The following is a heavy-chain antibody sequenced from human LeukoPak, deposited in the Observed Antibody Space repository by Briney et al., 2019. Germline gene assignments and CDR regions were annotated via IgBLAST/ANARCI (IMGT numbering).Heavy chain of an antibody. V-gene: IGHV4-61*02. CDR3: ARDRAVADNNWFDP. Sequence: PSETLSLTCTVSGDSISSGIYYWTWIRQPAGKGLEWIGRIYTNGATNYNPSLKSRVTMSLDTPNNQFSLKLSSVTAADTAVYYCARDRAVADNNWFDPWGQGTLVTVSS. J-gene: IGHJ5*02. D-gene: IGHD6-19*01. CDR1: GDSISSGIYY. CDR2: IYTNGAT.